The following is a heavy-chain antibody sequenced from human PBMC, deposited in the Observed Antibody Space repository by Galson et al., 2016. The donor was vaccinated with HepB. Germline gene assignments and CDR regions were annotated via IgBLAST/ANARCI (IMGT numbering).Heavy chain of an antibody. CDR3: ASRGFYGSLDN. CDR2: ITSSGGLS. J-gene: IGHJ4*02. CDR1: GFIFSTYA. Sequence: SLRLSCAASGFIFSTYAMNWVRQAPGKGLEWISYITSSGGLSYYADSMEGRFTISRDNAKNSVYLQINSLRAEDTAVYYCASRGFYGSLDNWGQGTLVTVSS. D-gene: IGHD6-25*01. V-gene: IGHV3-48*04.